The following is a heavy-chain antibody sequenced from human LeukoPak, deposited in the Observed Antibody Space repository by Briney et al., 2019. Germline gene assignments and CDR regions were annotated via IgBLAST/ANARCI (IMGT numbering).Heavy chain of an antibody. J-gene: IGHJ4*02. CDR2: IYHSGST. CDR1: GGSISSGGYS. Sequence: PSETLSLTCAVSGGSISSGGYSWSWIRQPPGKGLEWIGYIYHSGSTYYNPSLKSRVTISVDRSKNQFSLKLSSVTAADTAVYYCATAGDGYNWDYWGQGTLVTVSS. CDR3: ATAGDGYNWDY. D-gene: IGHD5-24*01. V-gene: IGHV4-30-2*01.